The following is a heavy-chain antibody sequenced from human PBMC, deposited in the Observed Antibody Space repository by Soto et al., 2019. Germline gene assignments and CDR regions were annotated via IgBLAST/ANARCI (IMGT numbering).Heavy chain of an antibody. D-gene: IGHD3-22*01. J-gene: IGHJ5*02. Sequence: SVKVSCKASGGTLSSYAISWVRQAPGQGLEWMGGIIPIFGTANCAQKFQGRVTITADESTSTAYMELSSLRSEDTAVYYCARSRVDYYDSSGYSWGQGTLVTVSS. CDR3: ARSRVDYYDSSGYS. CDR1: GGTLSSYA. CDR2: IIPIFGTA. V-gene: IGHV1-69*13.